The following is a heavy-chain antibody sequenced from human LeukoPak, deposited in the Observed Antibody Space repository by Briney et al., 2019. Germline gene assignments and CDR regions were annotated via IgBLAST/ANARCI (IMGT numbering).Heavy chain of an antibody. CDR3: ARDCSGGTCYSQYYYGMDV. V-gene: IGHV3-7*03. J-gene: IGHJ6*02. Sequence: GGSLRLSCAASEFSFSSYWMSWVRQAPGKGLEWVANIRQDGSEKYYVDSVKGRFTISRDNAKNSLYLQMNSLRAEDTAVYYCARDCSGGTCYSQYYYGMDVWGQGTTVTVSS. CDR2: IRQDGSEK. CDR1: EFSFSSYW. D-gene: IGHD2-15*01.